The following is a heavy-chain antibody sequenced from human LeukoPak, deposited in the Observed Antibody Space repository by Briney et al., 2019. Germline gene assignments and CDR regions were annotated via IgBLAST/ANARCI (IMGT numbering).Heavy chain of an antibody. V-gene: IGHV3-48*03. J-gene: IGHJ4*02. CDR2: ISSSGSTI. Sequence: PGGSLRLSCAAPGFTFSSYEMNWVRQAPGKGLEWVPYISSSGSTIYYADSVKGRFTISRDNAKNSLYLQMNSLRAEDTSVYYFARVFYYHVGGSKAPPGYFDYGAQEPLVPVP. D-gene: IGHD3-16*01. CDR3: ARVFYYHVGGSKAPPGYFDY. CDR1: GFTFSSYE.